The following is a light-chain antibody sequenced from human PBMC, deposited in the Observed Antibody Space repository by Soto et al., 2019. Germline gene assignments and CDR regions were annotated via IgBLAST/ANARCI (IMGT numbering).Light chain of an antibody. V-gene: IGKV3-15*01. CDR1: QSVSSN. CDR2: GAS. Sequence: EIVMTQSPATLSASPGERATLSCRASQSVSSNLAWYQQKPGQAPRLLISGASTRATGIPARFSGSGSGTEFTLTISSLQSEDFAIFYCQQYHNWPPVTFGGGTKVEIK. J-gene: IGKJ4*01. CDR3: QQYHNWPPVT.